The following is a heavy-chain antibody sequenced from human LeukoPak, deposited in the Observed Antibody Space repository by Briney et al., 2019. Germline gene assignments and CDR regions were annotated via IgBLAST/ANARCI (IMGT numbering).Heavy chain of an antibody. D-gene: IGHD3-10*01. Sequence: GASVKVSCKASGYTFTSYYMHWVRQAPGQGLEWMGIINPSGGSTSYAQKFQGRVTMTRDTSTSTVYMELSSLRSEDTAVYYCARDHGAYYYGSGSYDYWGQGTLVTVSS. J-gene: IGHJ4*02. CDR3: ARDHGAYYYGSGSYDY. CDR1: GYTFTSYY. CDR2: INPSGGST. V-gene: IGHV1-46*01.